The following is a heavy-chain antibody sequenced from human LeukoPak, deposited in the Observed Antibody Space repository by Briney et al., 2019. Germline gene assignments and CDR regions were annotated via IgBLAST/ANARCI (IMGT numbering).Heavy chain of an antibody. J-gene: IGHJ5*02. CDR3: ARDGRYCSGGSCPFDP. CDR2: IYHSGST. Sequence: SETLSLTCTVSGDSISSDSWWSWVRQPPGKGLEWVGEIYHSGSTNYNPSLKSRVTISVDRSKNQFSLKLSSVTAADTAVYYCARDGRYCSGGSCPFDPWGQGTLVTVSS. CDR1: GDSISSDSW. D-gene: IGHD2-15*01. V-gene: IGHV4-4*02.